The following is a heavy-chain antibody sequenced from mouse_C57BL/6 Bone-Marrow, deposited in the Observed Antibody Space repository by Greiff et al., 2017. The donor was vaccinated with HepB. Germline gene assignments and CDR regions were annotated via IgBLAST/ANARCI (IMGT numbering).Heavy chain of an antibody. Sequence: LLESGAELARPGASVKLSCKASGYTFTSYGISWVKQRTGQGLEWIGEIYPRSGNTYYNEKFKGKATLTADKSSSTAYMELRSLTSEDSAVYFCARSITTVVADYWGQGTTLTVSS. V-gene: IGHV1-81*01. CDR2: IYPRSGNT. D-gene: IGHD1-1*01. J-gene: IGHJ2*01. CDR3: ARSITTVVADY. CDR1: GYTFTSYG.